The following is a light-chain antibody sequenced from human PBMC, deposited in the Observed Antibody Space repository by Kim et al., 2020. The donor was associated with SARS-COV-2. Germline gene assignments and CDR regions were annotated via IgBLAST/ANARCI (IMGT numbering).Light chain of an antibody. V-gene: IGLV3-19*01. CDR2: GKN. Sequence: SSELTQDPAVSVALGQTVRITCQGDSLRSYYASWYQQKPGQAPVLVIYGKNNRPSGIPDRFSGSSSGNTASLTITGAQAEDEADYYGNSRDSSGNHLVVGTGTKVTVL. J-gene: IGLJ1*01. CDR3: NSRDSSGNHLV. CDR1: SLRSYY.